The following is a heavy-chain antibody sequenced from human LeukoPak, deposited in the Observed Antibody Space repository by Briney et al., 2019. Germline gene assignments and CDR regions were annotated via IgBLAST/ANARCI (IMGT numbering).Heavy chain of an antibody. V-gene: IGHV3-23*01. J-gene: IGHJ4*02. D-gene: IGHD3-22*01. Sequence: GGSLRLSCPASGFTFRSYAMSWVRQAPGKGLEWVSAISGSGGSTYYADSVKGRFTISRDNAKNSLYLQMNSLRAEDTALYYCARDYYDSSGYYYFDYWGQGTLVTVSS. CDR3: ARDYYDSSGYYYFDY. CDR1: GFTFRSYA. CDR2: ISGSGGST.